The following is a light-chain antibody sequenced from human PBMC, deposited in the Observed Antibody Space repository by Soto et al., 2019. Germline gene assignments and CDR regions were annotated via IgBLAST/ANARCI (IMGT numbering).Light chain of an antibody. CDR3: SSYRSSGSLV. Sequence: QSALTQPASVSGSPGQSITISCTGTSSDVGAYSYVSWYQHHPGKAPKHMIYDVSTRPSGVSNRFSASKSGNTASLTISGLQAEDEADYYCSSYRSSGSLVFGGGTKLTVL. CDR2: DVS. V-gene: IGLV2-14*03. CDR1: SSDVGAYSY. J-gene: IGLJ3*02.